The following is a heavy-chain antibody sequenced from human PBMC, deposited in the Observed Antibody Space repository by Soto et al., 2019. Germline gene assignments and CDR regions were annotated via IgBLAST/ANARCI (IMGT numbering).Heavy chain of an antibody. D-gene: IGHD2-15*01. V-gene: IGHV3-33*08. CDR1: GFTFNTYG. CDR2: IWDDGSNK. Sequence: QVQLVESGGGVVQPGGSLRLSCTTSGFTFNTYGMHWVRQAPGKGLEWVAIIWDDGSNKYYADSVKGRFTISRDNSKNTLYLHMNSLRAEDTALYYCARADCTGAYCYSWPFNYGVDVWGQGTTVTVSS. CDR3: ARADCTGAYCYSWPFNYGVDV. J-gene: IGHJ6*02.